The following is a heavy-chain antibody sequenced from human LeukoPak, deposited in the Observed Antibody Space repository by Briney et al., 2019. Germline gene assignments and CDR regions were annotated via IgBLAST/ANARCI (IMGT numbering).Heavy chain of an antibody. V-gene: IGHV4-39*07. J-gene: IGHJ4*02. CDR2: IYYSGST. CDR1: GGSISSSSYY. D-gene: IGHD3-22*01. Sequence: SETLSLTCTVSGGSISSSSYYWGWIRQPPGKGLEWIGSIYYSGSTYYNPSLKSRVTISVDTSKNQFSLKLSSVTAADTAVYYCAGDYYDSSGYYTFDYWGQGTLVTVSS. CDR3: AGDYYDSSGYYTFDY.